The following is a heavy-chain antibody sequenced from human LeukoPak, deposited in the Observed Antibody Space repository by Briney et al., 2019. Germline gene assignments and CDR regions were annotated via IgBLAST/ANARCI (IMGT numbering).Heavy chain of an antibody. V-gene: IGHV4-34*01. Sequence: SETLSLTCAVYGGSFSGYYWSWIRQPPGKGLEWIGEINHSGSTNYNPSLKSRVTISVDASKNQFSLKLSSVTAADTAVYYCARSEESIAVAGTFDYWGQGTLVTVSS. CDR2: INHSGST. CDR1: GGSFSGYY. J-gene: IGHJ4*02. CDR3: ARSEESIAVAGTFDY. D-gene: IGHD6-19*01.